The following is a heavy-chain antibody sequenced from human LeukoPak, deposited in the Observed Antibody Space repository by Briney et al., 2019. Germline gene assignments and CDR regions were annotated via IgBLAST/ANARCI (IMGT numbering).Heavy chain of an antibody. CDR1: GGSISNGGYY. CDR3: ARAYCSSSGVTYYSFDY. J-gene: IGHJ4*02. D-gene: IGHD2-2*01. V-gene: IGHV4-31*03. CDR2: IYYSGTA. Sequence: SETLSLACTVSGGSISNGGYYWSWIRQHPGKGLEWIGYIYYSGTAYNNPSLKSRVTISVDTSQNQFSLKLSSVTAADTAVYYCARAYCSSSGVTYYSFDYWGQGTLVTVSS.